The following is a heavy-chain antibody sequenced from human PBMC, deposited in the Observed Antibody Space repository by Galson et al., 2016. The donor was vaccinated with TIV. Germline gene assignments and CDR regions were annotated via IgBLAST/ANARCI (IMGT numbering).Heavy chain of an antibody. Sequence: SETLSLTCAVYGGSFSVYYWSWIRQPPGKGLEWIGEIIHSGSTNYNPSLKSRVTISVDTSKSQFSLKLTSVTAADTAVYYCARAQPASSLNGYSRGAFDIWGQGTTVTVSS. CDR2: IIHSGST. D-gene: IGHD3-9*01. CDR3: ARAQPASSLNGYSRGAFDI. CDR1: GGSFSVYY. V-gene: IGHV4-34*12. J-gene: IGHJ3*02.